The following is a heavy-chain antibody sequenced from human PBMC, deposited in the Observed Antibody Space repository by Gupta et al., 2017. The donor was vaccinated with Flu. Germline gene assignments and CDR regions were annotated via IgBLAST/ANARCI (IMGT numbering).Heavy chain of an antibody. Sequence: EVQLVESGGGLVQPGGSLKLSCAASGFTFSGSAMHWVRQASGKGLEWVGRIRTKPNSYATVYATSVKGRFTISRDDLKNTAYLQMNSLKTEDTAVYYCTRQVEGYTSDFDYWGQGTLVTVSS. D-gene: IGHD5-18*01. CDR1: GFTFSGSA. CDR2: IRTKPNSYAT. J-gene: IGHJ4*02. V-gene: IGHV3-73*01. CDR3: TRQVEGYTSDFDY.